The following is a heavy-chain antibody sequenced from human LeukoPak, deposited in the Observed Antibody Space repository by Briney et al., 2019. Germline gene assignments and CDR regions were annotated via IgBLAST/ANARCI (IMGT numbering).Heavy chain of an antibody. CDR1: GGSISSGSYY. CDR3: ARDEMEHHGSYYDF. CDR2: IYTSGST. Sequence: SQTLSLTCTVSGGSISSGSYYWSWIRQPAGKGLEWIGRIYTSGSTNYNPSLKSRVTISVDTSKNQFSLKLSSVTAADTAVYYCARDEMEHHGSYYDFWGQGTLVSVSS. J-gene: IGHJ4*02. D-gene: IGHD1/OR15-1a*01. V-gene: IGHV4-61*02.